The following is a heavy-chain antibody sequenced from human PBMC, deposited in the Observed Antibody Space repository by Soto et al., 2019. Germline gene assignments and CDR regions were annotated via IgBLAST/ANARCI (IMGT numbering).Heavy chain of an antibody. D-gene: IGHD3-3*01. Sequence: GGSLRLSCAASGFTFSSYGMHWVRQAPGKGLEWVAVIWYDGSNKYYADSVKGRFTISRDNSKNTLYLQMNSLRAEDTAVYYCARDKSPVYYDFWSGYSYYFDYWAQGTLVPVS. V-gene: IGHV3-33*01. CDR1: GFTFSSYG. CDR3: ARDKSPVYYDFWSGYSYYFDY. CDR2: IWYDGSNK. J-gene: IGHJ4*02.